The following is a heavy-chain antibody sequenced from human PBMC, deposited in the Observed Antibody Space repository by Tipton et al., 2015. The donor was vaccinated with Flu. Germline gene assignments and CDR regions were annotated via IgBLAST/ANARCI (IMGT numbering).Heavy chain of an antibody. CDR2: INHRGTA. Sequence: TLSLTCDVFGGSFSGYSWSWIRQAPGKGLEWMGDINHRGTANHNPSLKSRVTISVDTSKNQFSLKLSSVTAADTAVYYCAKGSIGFALPIYYFDYWGQGALVTVSS. CDR1: GGSFSGYS. V-gene: IGHV4-34*01. CDR3: AKGSIGFALPIYYFDY. J-gene: IGHJ4*02. D-gene: IGHD3-3*02.